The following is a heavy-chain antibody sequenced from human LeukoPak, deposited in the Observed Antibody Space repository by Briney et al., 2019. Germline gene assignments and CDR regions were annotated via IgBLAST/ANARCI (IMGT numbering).Heavy chain of an antibody. D-gene: IGHD1-1*01. CDR2: ISGSGGRI. Sequence: PGGSLRLSCAASGFTFSCYSMSWVRQAPGKGLEWVSSISGSGGRIDYADSVKGRFTISRDNSKNTLSLQMNSLTAEDTAVYYCAKNPRLEGWIYFDSWGQGILVTVSS. V-gene: IGHV3-23*01. CDR3: AKNPRLEGWIYFDS. CDR1: GFTFSCYS. J-gene: IGHJ4*02.